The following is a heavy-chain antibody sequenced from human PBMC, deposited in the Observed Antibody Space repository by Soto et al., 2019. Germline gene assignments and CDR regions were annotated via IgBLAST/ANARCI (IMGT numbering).Heavy chain of an antibody. Sequence: EVQLVESGGDLVQHGGSLRLSCVASGFIFSYDWMHWVWQAPVKGLEWVSRIDAAGTATGYAGSVKGRFTLTRDNVKHNLYLEMRSLRAEDTAVYYCERDRPWDYYYLQYWGQGNMVIFAS. CDR1: GFIFSYDW. CDR2: IDAAGTAT. V-gene: IGHV3-74*01. CDR3: ERDRPWDYYYLQY. D-gene: IGHD1-26*01. J-gene: IGHJ4*02.